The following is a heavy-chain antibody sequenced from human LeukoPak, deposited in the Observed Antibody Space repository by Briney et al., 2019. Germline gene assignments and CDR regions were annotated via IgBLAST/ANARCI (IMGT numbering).Heavy chain of an antibody. J-gene: IGHJ4*02. CDR2: IYYSGST. D-gene: IGHD3/OR15-3a*01. CDR1: GYSISSGYS. Sequence: PSETLSLTCTVSGYSISSGYSWSWIRQPPGKGLEWIGYIYYSGSTNYNPSLKSRVTISVDTSKNQFSLRLTSVTAADTAVYYCARQTGSGLFILPGGQGTLVTVSS. V-gene: IGHV4-59*08. CDR3: ARQTGSGLFILP.